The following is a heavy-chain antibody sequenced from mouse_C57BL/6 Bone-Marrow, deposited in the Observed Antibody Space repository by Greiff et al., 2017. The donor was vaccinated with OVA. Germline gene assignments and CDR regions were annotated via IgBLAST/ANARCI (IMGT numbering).Heavy chain of an antibody. V-gene: IGHV1-47*01. D-gene: IGHD1-1*01. CDR3: ARSGYGSRYWYFDV. CDR1: GYTFTTYP. Sequence: QVQLKESGAELVKPGASVKMSCKASGYTFTTYPIEWMKQNHGKSLEWIGNFHPYNDDTKYNEKFKGKATLTVEKSSSTVYLELSRLTSDDSAVYYCARSGYGSRYWYFDVWGTGTTVTVSS. CDR2: FHPYNDDT. J-gene: IGHJ1*03.